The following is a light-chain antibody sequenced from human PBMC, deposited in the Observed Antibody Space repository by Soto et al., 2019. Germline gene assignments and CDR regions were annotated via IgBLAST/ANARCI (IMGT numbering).Light chain of an antibody. Sequence: PPSVSVAPGQTARITCGGNNIVSSNLAWYQQKPGQAPRLLIYGASTRATGIPARFRGSGSGTEFTLTISSLQSEDFAVYYCQQYQNWPKTFGQGTKVDI. V-gene: IGKV3-15*01. CDR1: NIVSSN. J-gene: IGKJ1*01. CDR3: QQYQNWPKT. CDR2: GAS.